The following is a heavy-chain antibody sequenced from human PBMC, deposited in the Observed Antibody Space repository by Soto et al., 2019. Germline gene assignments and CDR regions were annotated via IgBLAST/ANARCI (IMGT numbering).Heavy chain of an antibody. V-gene: IGHV3-33*01. D-gene: IGHD2-15*01. CDR2: IWYDGSNK. CDR3: ARVPNCSGGSCYLYYFDY. CDR1: GFTFSSYG. Sequence: PGGSLRLSCAASGFTFSSYGMHWVRQAPGKGLEWVAVIWYDGSNKYYADSVKGRFTISRDNSKNTLYLQMNSLRAEDTAVYYCARVPNCSGGSCYLYYFDYWGQGTLVTVSS. J-gene: IGHJ4*02.